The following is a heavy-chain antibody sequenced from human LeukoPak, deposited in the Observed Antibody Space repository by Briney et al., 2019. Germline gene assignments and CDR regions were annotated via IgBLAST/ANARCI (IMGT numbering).Heavy chain of an antibody. D-gene: IGHD6-13*01. Sequence: ASVKVSCKASGYTFTGYYMHWVRQAPGQGLEWMGWINPNSGGTNYAQKFQGWVTMTRDTSISTAYMELSRLRSDDTAVYYCARDVRYSSSWYLVYWGQGTLVTVSS. CDR3: ARDVRYSSSWYLVY. V-gene: IGHV1-2*04. J-gene: IGHJ4*02. CDR1: GYTFTGYY. CDR2: INPNSGGT.